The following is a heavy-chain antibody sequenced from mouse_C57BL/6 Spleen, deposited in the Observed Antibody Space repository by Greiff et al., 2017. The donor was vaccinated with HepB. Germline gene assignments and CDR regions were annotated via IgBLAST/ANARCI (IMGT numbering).Heavy chain of an antibody. CDR2: ISDGGSYT. D-gene: IGHD1-1*01. V-gene: IGHV5-4*03. CDR3: ARPITTVVAYYFDY. J-gene: IGHJ2*01. Sequence: EVKLVESGGGLVKPGGSLKLSCAASGFTFSSYAMSWVRQTPEKRLEWVATISDGGSYTYYPDNVKGRFTISRDNAKNNLYLQMSHLKSEDTAMYYCARPITTVVAYYFDYWGQGTTLTVSS. CDR1: GFTFSSYA.